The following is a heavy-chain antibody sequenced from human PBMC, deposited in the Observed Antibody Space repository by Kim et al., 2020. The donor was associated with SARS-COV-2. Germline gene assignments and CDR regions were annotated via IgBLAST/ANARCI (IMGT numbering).Heavy chain of an antibody. Sequence: SETLSLTCTVSGGSISSGGYYWSRIRQHPGKGLVWIVYIYYSGCTTYNPSPKSRVTISVDTSKNQFSLKLISVTAADTAVAYCASTPIVATIFRFRPSTNYFDYWGQGTLDTVSS. J-gene: IGHJ4*02. CDR2: IYYSGCT. V-gene: IGHV4-31*03. CDR1: GGSISSGGYY. D-gene: IGHD5-12*01. CDR3: ASTPIVATIFRFRPSTNYFDY.